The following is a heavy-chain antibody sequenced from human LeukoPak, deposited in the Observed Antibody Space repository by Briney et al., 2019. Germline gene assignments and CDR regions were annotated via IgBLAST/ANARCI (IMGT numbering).Heavy chain of an antibody. CDR3: AREHKSYGDYPYYFDS. CDR1: GGSISSGDYY. CDR2: IYYSGST. Sequence: SQTLSLTCTVSGGSISSGDYYWSWIRQPPGKGLEWIGYIYYSGSTYYNPPLKSRVSISIDTSKNQFSLKLTSVTAADTAVYFCAREHKSYGDYPYYFDSWGQGTLVTVSS. D-gene: IGHD4-17*01. V-gene: IGHV4-30-4*01. J-gene: IGHJ4*02.